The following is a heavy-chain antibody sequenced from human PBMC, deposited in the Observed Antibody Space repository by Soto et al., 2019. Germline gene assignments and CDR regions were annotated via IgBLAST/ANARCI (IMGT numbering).Heavy chain of an antibody. J-gene: IGHJ5*02. D-gene: IGHD5-12*01. CDR1: GFTFSSYE. V-gene: IGHV3-48*03. CDR2: SSSSGSTI. CDR3: ARAPGGYSGYVTRWFDP. Sequence: GGSLRLSCAASGFTFSSYEMNWVRQAPGKGLEGVSYSSSSGSTIYYADSVKGRFTISRDNDKNSMYLQLNSLRAEATAVYYCARAPGGYSGYVTRWFDPWGQGTLVTVSS.